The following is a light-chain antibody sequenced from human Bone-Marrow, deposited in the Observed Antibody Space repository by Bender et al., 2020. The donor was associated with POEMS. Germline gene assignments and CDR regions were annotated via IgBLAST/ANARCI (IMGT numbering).Light chain of an antibody. CDR2: TNN. J-gene: IGLJ3*02. CDR1: GSNIGGYP. V-gene: IGLV1-44*01. CDR3: YSVTDNNLM. Sequence: QSVLTQPPSVSGTPGQRVTISCSGSGSNIGGYPVNWYQQLPGTAPRLLIYTNNERPSGIPERISGSSSGTTATLTISGAQVEDEADYYCYSVTDNNLMFGGGTKLTVL.